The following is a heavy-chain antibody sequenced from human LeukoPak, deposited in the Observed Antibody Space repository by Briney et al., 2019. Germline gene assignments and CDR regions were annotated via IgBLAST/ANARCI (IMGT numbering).Heavy chain of an antibody. CDR3: ARPQDGGWFDP. CDR1: GGSISSSSYY. J-gene: IGHJ5*02. V-gene: IGHV4-39*01. D-gene: IGHD3-10*01. CDR2: IYYSGST. Sequence: SETLSLTCTVSGGSISSSSYYWGWLRQPPGTGLEWIGSIYYSGSTYYNPSLKSRVTISVDTSKNQFSLKLSSVTAADTAVYYCARPQDGGWFDPWGQGTLVTVSS.